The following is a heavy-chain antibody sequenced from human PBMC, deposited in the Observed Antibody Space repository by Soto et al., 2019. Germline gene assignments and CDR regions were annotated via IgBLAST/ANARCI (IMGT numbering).Heavy chain of an antibody. V-gene: IGHV4-39*07. Sequence: SETLSLTCTVSSGSISSGSFYWDWIRQPPGKGLEWIGNIYYSGSTNYNPSLESRVTISVDTSKNQFSLKLSSVTAADTAVYYCARVPSPWGQGTLVTVSS. CDR1: SGSISSGSFY. CDR2: IYYSGST. CDR3: ARVPSP. J-gene: IGHJ5*02.